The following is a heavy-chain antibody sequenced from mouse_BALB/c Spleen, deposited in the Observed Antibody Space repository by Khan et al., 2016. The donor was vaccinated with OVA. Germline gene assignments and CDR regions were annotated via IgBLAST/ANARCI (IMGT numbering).Heavy chain of an antibody. CDR3: TRDRIDY. Sequence: VKLLESGAELAKPGASVKMSCKASGYTFTTYWMHWVKQRPGQGLEWIGYINPTSGYTDYNEKFKDRATLSADTSSSTAYMQLSSLTSEDSAVYYCTRDRIDYWGQGTTLTVSS. V-gene: IGHV1-7*01. CDR1: GYTFTTYW. J-gene: IGHJ2*01. CDR2: INPTSGYT.